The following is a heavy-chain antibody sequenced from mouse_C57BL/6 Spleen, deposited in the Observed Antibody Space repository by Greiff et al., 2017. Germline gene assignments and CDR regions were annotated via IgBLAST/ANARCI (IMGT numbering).Heavy chain of an antibody. CDR1: GYSFTDYN. V-gene: IGHV1-39*01. CDR2: INPNYGTT. D-gene: IGHD2-5*01. CDR3: ARGYSNPYYYAMDY. Sequence: VQLKESGPELVKPGASVKISCKASGYSFTDYNMNWVKQSNGKSLEWIGVINPNYGTTSYNQKFKGKATLTVDQSSSTAYMQLNSLTSEDSAVYYCARGYSNPYYYAMDYWGQGTSVTVSS. J-gene: IGHJ4*01.